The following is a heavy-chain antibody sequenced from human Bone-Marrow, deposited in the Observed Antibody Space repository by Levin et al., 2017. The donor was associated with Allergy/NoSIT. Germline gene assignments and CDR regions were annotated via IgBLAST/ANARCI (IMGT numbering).Heavy chain of an antibody. J-gene: IGHJ4*02. D-gene: IGHD4/OR15-4a*01. CDR3: AGALSKFDC. V-gene: IGHV4-34*01. CDR2: VYYTGDT. Sequence: SCAVYGGSFSDRHWSWIRQSPGKGLEWIGEVYYTGDTDYNPSLESRVTISADTSKSQFSLRLRSVTAADTAVYYCAGALSKFDCWSQGALVTVAS. CDR1: GGSFSDRH.